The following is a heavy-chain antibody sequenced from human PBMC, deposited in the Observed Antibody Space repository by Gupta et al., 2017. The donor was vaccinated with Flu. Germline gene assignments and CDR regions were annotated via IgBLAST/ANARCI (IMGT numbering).Heavy chain of an antibody. J-gene: IGHJ4*02. CDR2: IYYSGST. Sequence: QVQLQESGPGLVKPSETLSLTCTVSGGSISSYYWSWIRQPPGKGLEWIGYIYYSGSTNYNPSLKSRVTISVDTSKNQCSLELRSVTAADTAVYYCARTRDRSSWLDYWGQGRMVTVYS. D-gene: IGHD6-13*01. CDR3: ARTRDRSSWLDY. V-gene: IGHV4-59*08. CDR1: GGSISSYY.